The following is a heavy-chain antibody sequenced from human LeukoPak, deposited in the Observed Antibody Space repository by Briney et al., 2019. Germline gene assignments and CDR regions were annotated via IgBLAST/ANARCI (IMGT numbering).Heavy chain of an antibody. CDR3: ARSSLILFDY. V-gene: IGHV4-31*03. CDR2: IYYSGST. J-gene: IGHJ4*02. Sequence: SETLSLTCTVSGGSISSGGYYWSWIRQHPGNGLEWIGYIYYSGSTYYNPSLKSRVTISVDTSKNQFSLKLSSVTAADTAVYYCARSSLILFDYWGQGTLVTVSS. D-gene: IGHD2/OR15-2a*01. CDR1: GGSISSGGYY.